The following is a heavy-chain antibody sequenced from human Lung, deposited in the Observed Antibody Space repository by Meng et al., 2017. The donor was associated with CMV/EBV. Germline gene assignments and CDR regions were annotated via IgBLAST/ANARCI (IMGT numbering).Heavy chain of an antibody. CDR3: ARGFRRPSSAIDFDY. V-gene: IGHV1-8*01. Sequence: QVLMVQSGAEVKKPGASVKVSCKSSGYTFTNYNINWVRQATGQGLEWMGWMKPNTGNTGYGQKFQCRITMTRNTAISTAYMELSSLTSEDKAVYFCARGFRRPSSAIDFDYWGQGTLVTVSS. D-gene: IGHD2-2*01. CDR2: MKPNTGNT. J-gene: IGHJ4*02. CDR1: GYTFTNYN.